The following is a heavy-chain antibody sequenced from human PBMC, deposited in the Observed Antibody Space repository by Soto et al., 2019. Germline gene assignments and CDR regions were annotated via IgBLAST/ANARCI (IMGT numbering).Heavy chain of an antibody. V-gene: IGHV4-31*03. CDR1: GGSISSGGYY. J-gene: IGHJ3*02. CDR3: ARDMPYSGSYGDAFDI. CDR2: IYYSGST. Sequence: QVQLQESGPGLVKPSQTLSLTCTVSGGSISSGGYYWSWIRQHPGKGLEWIGYIYYSGSTYYNPSIKSRVTISVDTSKNQFSLKLSSVTAADTAVYYCARDMPYSGSYGDAFDIWGQGTMVTVSS. D-gene: IGHD1-26*01.